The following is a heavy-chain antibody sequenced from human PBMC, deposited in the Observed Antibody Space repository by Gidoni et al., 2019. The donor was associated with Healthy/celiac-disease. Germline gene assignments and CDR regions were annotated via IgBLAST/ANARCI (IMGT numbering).Heavy chain of an antibody. CDR1: GFTFSSYA. CDR3: AKAKWLRFLPRSGGAFDI. D-gene: IGHD5-12*01. V-gene: IGHV3-23*01. J-gene: IGHJ3*02. Sequence: EVQLLEAGGGLVQPGGSLRLSCAASGFTFSSYAMSWIRQAPGKGLEWVSAISGSGGSTYSADSVKGRFTISRDNSKNTLYLQMNSLRAEDTAVYYCAKAKWLRFLPRSGGAFDIWGQGTMVTVSS. CDR2: ISGSGGST.